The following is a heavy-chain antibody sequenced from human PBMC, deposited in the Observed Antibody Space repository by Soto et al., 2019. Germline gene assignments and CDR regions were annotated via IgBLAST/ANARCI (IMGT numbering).Heavy chain of an antibody. CDR1: GGTFSSYT. Sequence: QVQLVQSGAEVKKPGSSVKVSCKASGGTFSSYTISWVRQAPGQGLEWMGRIIPILGIANYAQKFQGRVTITADKSTSTAYMELSSLRSEDTAVYYCARFPCLRGQSDIYWGQGTLVTVSS. CDR2: IIPILGIA. J-gene: IGHJ4*02. V-gene: IGHV1-69*02. CDR3: ARFPCLRGQSDIY. D-gene: IGHD2-15*01.